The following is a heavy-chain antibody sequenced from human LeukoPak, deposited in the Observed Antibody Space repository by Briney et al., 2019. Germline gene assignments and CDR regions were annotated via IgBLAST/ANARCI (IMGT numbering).Heavy chain of an antibody. CDR1: GYTFTSYD. V-gene: IGHV1-8*01. D-gene: IGHD3-10*01. Sequence: ASVKVSCKASGYTFTSYDINWVRQATGQRLEWMGWMNPNSGNTGYAQKFQGRVTMTRNTSISTAYMELSSLRSEDTAVYYCAKGSYSPHDAFDIWGQGTMVTVSS. J-gene: IGHJ3*02. CDR3: AKGSYSPHDAFDI. CDR2: MNPNSGNT.